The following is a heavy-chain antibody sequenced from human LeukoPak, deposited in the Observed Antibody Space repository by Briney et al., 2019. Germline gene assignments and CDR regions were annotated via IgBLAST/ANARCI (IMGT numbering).Heavy chain of an antibody. CDR2: ISSSSTTI. J-gene: IGHJ4*02. CDR1: GFLFSSYR. CDR3: AREFGS. Sequence: GSLRLSCVGSGFLFSSYRMNWVRQAPGKGLEWISYISSSSTTIYYADSVKGRFTNSRDDAKNSLYLQMNSLRAEDTAVYYCAREFGSWGQGTLVTVSS. V-gene: IGHV3-48*01.